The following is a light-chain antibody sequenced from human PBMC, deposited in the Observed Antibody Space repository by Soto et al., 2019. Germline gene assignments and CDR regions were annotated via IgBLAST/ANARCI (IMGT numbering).Light chain of an antibody. CDR1: SSDVGGYNY. V-gene: IGLV2-14*01. J-gene: IGLJ3*02. CDR2: EVK. CDR3: SSFTGISTQV. Sequence: SALTQPASVSGSPGQSITISCTGTSSDVGGYNYVSWYQQHPGKVPKLIIYEVKNRPSGVSSRFSGSKSGNTASLTISGLQPEDEADYYCSSFTGISTQVFGGGTKVTVL.